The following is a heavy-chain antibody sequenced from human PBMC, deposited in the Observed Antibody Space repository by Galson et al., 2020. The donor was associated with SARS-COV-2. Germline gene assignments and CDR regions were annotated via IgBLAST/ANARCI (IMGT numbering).Heavy chain of an antibody. D-gene: IGHD3-16*01. V-gene: IGHV3-23*01. CDR2: ISGGGGST. CDR3: AKDMRGGRYGYCYEYGMDV. J-gene: IGHJ6*02. Sequence: GGSLRLSCAASGFTFRNYAMSWVRQAPGKGLEWVSLISGGGGSTHYAASVKGRFSISRDNSKNTLYLQMNSLSAEDTAVYYCAKDMRGGRYGYCYEYGMDVWGQGTTVTVSS. CDR1: GFTFRNYA.